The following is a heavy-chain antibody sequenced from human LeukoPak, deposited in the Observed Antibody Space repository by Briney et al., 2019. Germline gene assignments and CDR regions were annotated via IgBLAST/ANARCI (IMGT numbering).Heavy chain of an antibody. J-gene: IGHJ6*03. Sequence: SETLSLTCAVYGGSFSGYYWSWIRQPPGKGLEWIGEINHSGSTNYNPSLKSRVTTSVDTSKNQFSLKLSSVTAADTAVYYRARAGYSYGYGYYYMDVWGKGTTVTVSS. CDR3: ARAGYSYGYGYYYMDV. CDR2: INHSGST. V-gene: IGHV4-34*01. D-gene: IGHD5-18*01. CDR1: GGSFSGYY.